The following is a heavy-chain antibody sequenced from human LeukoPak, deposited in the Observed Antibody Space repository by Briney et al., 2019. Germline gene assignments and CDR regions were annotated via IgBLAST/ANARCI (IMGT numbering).Heavy chain of an antibody. CDR3: ARDGDDILTGYYSLGGYYFDY. CDR1: GYTFTSYA. CDR2: INAGNGNT. J-gene: IGHJ4*02. D-gene: IGHD3-9*01. Sequence: ASVKVSCKASGYTFTSYAMHWVRQAPGQRLEWMGWINAGNGNTKYSQKFQGRVTITRDTSASTAYMELSSLRSEDTAVYYCARDGDDILTGYYSLGGYYFDYWGQGTPVTVSS. V-gene: IGHV1-3*01.